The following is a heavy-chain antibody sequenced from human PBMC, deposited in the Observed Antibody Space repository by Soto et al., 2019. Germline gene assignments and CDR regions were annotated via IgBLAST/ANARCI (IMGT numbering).Heavy chain of an antibody. D-gene: IGHD6-6*01. CDR3: ARGTPTAARRFGQDNNNGRDNWFDP. V-gene: IGHV4-4*02. Sequence: SETLSLTCAFSVVSISSSNWWSWVRQPPGKGLEWIGEIYHSGSTNYNPSLKSRVTISVDKSKNQFSLKLSSVTAADTAVYYCARGTPTAARRFGQDNNNGRDNWFDPWGQGTLVNVSS. CDR1: VVSISSSNW. CDR2: IYHSGST. J-gene: IGHJ5*02.